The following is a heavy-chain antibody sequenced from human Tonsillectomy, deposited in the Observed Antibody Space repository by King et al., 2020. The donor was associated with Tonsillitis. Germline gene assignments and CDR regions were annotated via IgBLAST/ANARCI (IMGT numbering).Heavy chain of an antibody. CDR2: IYHSGST. D-gene: IGHD3-10*01. V-gene: IGHV4-30-2*01. J-gene: IGHJ5*02. CDR3: AREDGAGNFNWFDP. Sequence: QLQESGSGLVKPSETLSLTCAVSGGSISSGDYSWSWIRQPPGKGLEWIGYIYHSGSTYYNPSLKSRVTISVDRSKNQFSLKLSSVTAADTAVYYCAREDGAGNFNWFDPWGQGTLVTVSS. CDR1: GGSISSGDYS.